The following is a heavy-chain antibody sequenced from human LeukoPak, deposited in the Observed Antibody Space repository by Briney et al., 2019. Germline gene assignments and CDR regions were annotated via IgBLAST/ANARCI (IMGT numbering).Heavy chain of an antibody. D-gene: IGHD3-3*01. CDR2: MSNSGNT. J-gene: IGHJ4*02. V-gene: IGHV4-59*01. CDR3: ARSPAGRYYDCL. Sequence: SETLSLTCTVAGGSTSSYYWSWIRQPPGKGLEWIGYMSNSGNTKYNPSLKSRATISVDTSKNQFSLKVSSVTAADTAVYYCARSPAGRYYDCLWGQGTLVTVSS. CDR1: GGSTSSYY.